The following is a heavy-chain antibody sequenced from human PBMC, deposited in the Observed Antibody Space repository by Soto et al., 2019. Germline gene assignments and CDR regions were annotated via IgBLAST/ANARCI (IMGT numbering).Heavy chain of an antibody. D-gene: IGHD2-21*02. CDR1: GDTFTDYY. J-gene: IGHJ4*02. Sequence: QVQLVQSGAEVKKPGASVKVSCKASGDTFTDYYIHWVRQAPGQGLEWMGTVNPSGGHTTYAQHNPGRMTMTRDTSTSTLYMELTSLTSEDTAISYCARGGHVVVGAAALDYWGQGTLVTVSS. V-gene: IGHV1-46*01. CDR3: ARGGHVVVGAAALDY. CDR2: VNPSGGHT.